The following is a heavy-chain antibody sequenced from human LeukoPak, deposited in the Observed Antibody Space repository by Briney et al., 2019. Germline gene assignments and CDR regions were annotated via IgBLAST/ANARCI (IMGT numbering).Heavy chain of an antibody. V-gene: IGHV3-30-3*01. J-gene: IGHJ4*02. D-gene: IGHD3-10*01. CDR2: ISYDGSNK. Sequence: PGRSLRLSCAASGFTFSSYAMHWVRQAPGKGLEWVAVISYDGSNKYYADSVKGRFTISRDNSKNTLYLQMNSLRAEDTAVYYCARSPEVVRETFDYWGQGTLVTVSS. CDR1: GFTFSSYA. CDR3: ARSPEVVRETFDY.